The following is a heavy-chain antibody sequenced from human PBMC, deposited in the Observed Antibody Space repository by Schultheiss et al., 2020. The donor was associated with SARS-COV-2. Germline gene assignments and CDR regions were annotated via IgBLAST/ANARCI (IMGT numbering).Heavy chain of an antibody. Sequence: QTLSLTCAVYGGSFSGYYWSWIRQPPGKGLEWIGEINHSGSTNYNPSLKSRVTISVDTSKNQFSLKLSSVTAADTAVYYCARKIYGSGSYYDYWGQGTLVTVSS. CDR1: GGSFSGYY. CDR3: ARKIYGSGSYYDY. CDR2: INHSGST. V-gene: IGHV4-34*01. J-gene: IGHJ4*02. D-gene: IGHD3-10*01.